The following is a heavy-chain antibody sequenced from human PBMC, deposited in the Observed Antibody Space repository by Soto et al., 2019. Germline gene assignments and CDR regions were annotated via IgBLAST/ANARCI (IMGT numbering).Heavy chain of an antibody. D-gene: IGHD3-9*01. CDR1: GFTISSNY. CDR3: AKDIKYFDWLLEGKDYYGMDV. J-gene: IGHJ6*02. V-gene: IGHV3-53*01. Sequence: GGSLRLSCAASGFTISSNYMTWVRQAPGKGLEWVSLIYSGGSKYYADSVKGRFTISRDSSKNTLFLQMDSLRGEDTGVYYCAKDIKYFDWLLEGKDYYGMDVWGQGTTVTVSS. CDR2: IYSGGSK.